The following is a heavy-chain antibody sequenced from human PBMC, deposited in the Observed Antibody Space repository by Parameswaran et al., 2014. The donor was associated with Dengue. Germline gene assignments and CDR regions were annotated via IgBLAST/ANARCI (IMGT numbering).Heavy chain of an antibody. CDR3: ARGGLTYFDY. V-gene: IGHV4-34*01. J-gene: IGHJ4*02. CDR2: INHSGST. CDR1: GGSFSGYY. Sequence: GSLRLSCAVYGGSFSGYYWSWIRQPPGKGLEWIGEINHSGSTNYNPSLKSRVTISVDTSKNQFSLKLSSVTAADTAVYYCARGGLTYFDYWGQGTLVTVSS. D-gene: IGHD4/OR15-4a*01.